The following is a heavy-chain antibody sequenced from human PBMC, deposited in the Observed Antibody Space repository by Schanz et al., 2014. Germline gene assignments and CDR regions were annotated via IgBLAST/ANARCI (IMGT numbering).Heavy chain of an antibody. V-gene: IGHV3-30*02. D-gene: IGHD3-10*01. CDR2: IRSDERDK. Sequence: QVQLVESGGGVVQPGGSLRLSCAASGFTFSNFGIHWVRQAPGMGLEWVALIRSDERDKCYADSVKGRFTISRDDSKNTLYLQMNSLRPEDTAVYYCVKEDRNHRSDYVYWGRGTLVTVSS. CDR1: GFTFSNFG. CDR3: VKEDRNHRSDYVY. J-gene: IGHJ4*02.